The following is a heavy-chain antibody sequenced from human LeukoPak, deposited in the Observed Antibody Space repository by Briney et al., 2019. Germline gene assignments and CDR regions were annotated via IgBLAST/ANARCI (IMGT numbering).Heavy chain of an antibody. CDR1: GFTFSSYA. J-gene: IGHJ4*02. CDR3: AKDRSSSWYADFDY. V-gene: IGHV3-30*04. CDR2: ISYDGSNK. Sequence: GGSLRLSCAASGFTFSSYAMHWVRQAPGKGLEWVAVISYDGSNKYYADSVKGRFTISRDNSKNTLYLQMNSLRAEDTAVYYCAKDRSSSWYADFDYWGQGTLVTVSS. D-gene: IGHD6-13*01.